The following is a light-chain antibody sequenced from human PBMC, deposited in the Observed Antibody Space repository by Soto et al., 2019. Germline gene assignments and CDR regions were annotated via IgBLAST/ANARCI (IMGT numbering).Light chain of an antibody. Sequence: IQLTQSPSSLSASVGDRVTITCWTSQTISTYLNWYQHKPGKAPEVLIYAASNLQSGVPSRFSGSGSGTDFTLTISSLQPADSATYYCQQSYRTPITFGQGTRLEIK. V-gene: IGKV1-39*01. J-gene: IGKJ5*01. CDR1: QTISTY. CDR3: QQSYRTPIT. CDR2: AAS.